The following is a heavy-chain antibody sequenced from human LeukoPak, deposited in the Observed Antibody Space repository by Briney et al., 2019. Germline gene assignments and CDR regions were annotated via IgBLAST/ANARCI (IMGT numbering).Heavy chain of an antibody. CDR2: ITYDGSA. CDR1: GASISSSNDY. V-gene: IGHV4-39*01. D-gene: IGHD2-2*01. J-gene: IGHJ4*02. CDR3: ARQFATASADTRGYFDF. Sequence: PSETLSLACSVSGASISSSNDYWGRIRQAPGKGLEWIGSITYDGSALYNPSLMSRPTILVDTSKNQFSLKLSSVTAADAAMYFCARQFATASADTRGYFDFWGQGTVVTVSS.